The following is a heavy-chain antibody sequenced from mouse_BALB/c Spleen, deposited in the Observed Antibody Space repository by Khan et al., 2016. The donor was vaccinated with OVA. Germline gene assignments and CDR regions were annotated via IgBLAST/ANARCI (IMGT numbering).Heavy chain of an antibody. V-gene: IGHV2-9*02. Sequence: QVQLKESGPGLVEPSQSLSITCTASGFSLTSYGVHWVRQPPGKGLEWLGVIWTGGSTNYNSALMSRLSISKVNYNSQAFVKMNSLHTEDTAMYYCDRYYSNYGWYFDDWGGGTTVTVSS. D-gene: IGHD2-5*01. J-gene: IGHJ1*01. CDR2: IWTGGST. CDR1: GFSLTSYG. CDR3: DRYYSNYGWYFDD.